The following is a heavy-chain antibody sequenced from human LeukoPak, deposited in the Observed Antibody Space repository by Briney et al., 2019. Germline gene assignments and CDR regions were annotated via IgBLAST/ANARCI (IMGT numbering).Heavy chain of an antibody. V-gene: IGHV1-2*02. CDR2: INPNSGGT. Sequence: GASVKVSCKASAFTFSGYYIQWVRQAPGQGLEWVGWINPNSGGTTYAQKFQGRVTMTRDTSITTVYMDLTRLRSDDTTVYYCATTGRMYCSAISCSKFDSWGQGTLVTVSS. CDR1: AFTFSGYY. CDR3: ATTGRMYCSAISCSKFDS. J-gene: IGHJ4*02. D-gene: IGHD2-2*01.